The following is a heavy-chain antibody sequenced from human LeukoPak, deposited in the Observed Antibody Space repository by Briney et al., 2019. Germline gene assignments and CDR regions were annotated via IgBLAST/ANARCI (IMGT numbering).Heavy chain of an antibody. CDR3: ARDRYGDYPRDNWFDP. J-gene: IGHJ5*02. Sequence: SETLSLTCTASDDSISRDFWTWIRQPPGKGLEWIGRIYTSGSTNYNPSLKSRVTMSVDTSKNQFSLKLSSVTAADTAVYYCARDRYGDYPRDNWFDPWGQGTLVTVSS. V-gene: IGHV4-4*07. D-gene: IGHD4-17*01. CDR2: IYTSGST. CDR1: DDSISRDF.